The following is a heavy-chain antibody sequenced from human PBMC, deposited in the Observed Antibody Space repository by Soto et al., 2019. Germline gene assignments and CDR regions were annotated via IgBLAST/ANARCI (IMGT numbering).Heavy chain of an antibody. V-gene: IGHV1-69*08. J-gene: IGHJ4*02. D-gene: IGHD6-13*01. CDR3: ARDRAAAGTPGDY. CDR2: IIPILGIA. CDR1: GGTFSSYT. Sequence: QVQLVQSGAEVKKPGSSVKVSCKASGGTFSSYTISWVRQAPGQGLEWMGRIIPILGIANYAQKFQGRVTITADKSTSTADMELSSLRSEDTAVYYCARDRAAAGTPGDYWGQGSLVTVSS.